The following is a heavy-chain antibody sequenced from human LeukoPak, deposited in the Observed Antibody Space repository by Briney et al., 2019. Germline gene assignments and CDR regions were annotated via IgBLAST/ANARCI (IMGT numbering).Heavy chain of an antibody. J-gene: IGHJ6*03. CDR1: GYTFTGYY. Sequence: GASVTVSCKASGYTFTGYYMHWVRQAPGQGLEWMGWINPNSVGTNYAQKFQGRVTMTRDTSISTAYMELSRLRSDDTAVYYCARGLSLLGYYYMDVWGKGTTVTISS. D-gene: IGHD2-15*01. CDR2: INPNSVGT. CDR3: ARGLSLLGYYYMDV. V-gene: IGHV1-2*02.